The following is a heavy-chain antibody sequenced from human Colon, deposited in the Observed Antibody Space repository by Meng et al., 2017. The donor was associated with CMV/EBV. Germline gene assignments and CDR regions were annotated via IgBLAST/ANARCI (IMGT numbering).Heavy chain of an antibody. D-gene: IGHD3-22*01. CDR2: ISSGGAST. V-gene: IGHV3-23*01. J-gene: IGHJ4*02. CDR1: GFIFGNYA. CDR3: AKSDSSGFYYKPIDY. Sequence: SGFIFGNYAMSWVRQAPGKGLEWISAISSGGASTYYADSVKGRFTISRDNSKNTVFLQVNSLRAEDAAVYYCAKSDSSGFYYKPIDYWGQGTLVTVSS.